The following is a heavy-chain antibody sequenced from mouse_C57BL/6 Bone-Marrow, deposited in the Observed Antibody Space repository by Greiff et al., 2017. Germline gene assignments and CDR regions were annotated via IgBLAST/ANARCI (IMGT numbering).Heavy chain of an antibody. CDR1: GFTFSDAW. V-gene: IGHV6-6*01. CDR2: IRNKANNHAT. D-gene: IGHD2-5*01. CDR3: TRQGSNYVLYWYFDV. J-gene: IGHJ1*03. Sequence: DVKLQESGGGLVQPGGSMKLSCAASGFTFSDAWMDWVRQSPEKGLEWVAEIRNKANNHATYYAESVKGRFTISRDDSKSSVYLQMNSLRAEDTGIYYCTRQGSNYVLYWYFDVWGTGTTVTVSS.